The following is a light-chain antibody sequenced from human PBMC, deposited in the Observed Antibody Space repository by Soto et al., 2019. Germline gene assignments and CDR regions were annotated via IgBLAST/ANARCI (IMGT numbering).Light chain of an antibody. CDR3: QQYGTSPRT. J-gene: IGKJ1*01. Sequence: ELLLTQSPGTLSLSPGDRATLSCRASQSVSSSYLAWYQQKPGQAPRLLIYGSSYRATGIPDRFSGSGSGTDFTLTISRLEPEDFAVYYCQQYGTSPRTFGQGTKVDIK. CDR2: GSS. V-gene: IGKV3-20*01. CDR1: QSVSSSY.